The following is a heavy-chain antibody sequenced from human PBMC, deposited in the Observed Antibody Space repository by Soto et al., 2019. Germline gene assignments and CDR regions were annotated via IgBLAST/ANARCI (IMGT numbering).Heavy chain of an antibody. CDR3: ARGSLQFDP. J-gene: IGHJ5*02. CDR1: VGSLNIYK. Sequence: PXETLSVTVSVSVGSLNIYKRSWIRQPAGKGLEWIGRIYTTGNTNYKSSLRSRVTMSVDTSKNQFSLKLRFLTAADTAMYYCARGSLQFDPWGQGTLVIVSS. CDR2: IYTTGNT. V-gene: IGHV4-4*07.